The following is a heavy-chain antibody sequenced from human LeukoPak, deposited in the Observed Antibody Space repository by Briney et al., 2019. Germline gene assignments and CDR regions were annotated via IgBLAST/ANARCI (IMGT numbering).Heavy chain of an antibody. V-gene: IGHV3-48*03. CDR3: AKSRLAVVTGGVDY. Sequence: GGSLRLSCAASGFTFSSYEMNWVRQAPGKGLEWVSYISSSGSTIYYADSVKGRFTISRDSSKNTLYLQMNSLRAEDTAVYYCAKSRLAVVTGGVDYWGQGTLVTVSS. D-gene: IGHD4-23*01. CDR1: GFTFSSYE. J-gene: IGHJ4*02. CDR2: ISSSGSTI.